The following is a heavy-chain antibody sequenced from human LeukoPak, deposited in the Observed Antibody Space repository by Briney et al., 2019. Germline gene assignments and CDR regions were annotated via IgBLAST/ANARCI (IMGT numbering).Heavy chain of an antibody. CDR3: ASRTPFRYYFDY. J-gene: IGHJ4*02. Sequence: SETLSLTCTASGGSISSTSYYWGWVRQPPGRGLEWIGGIIYSGNTKYNPSLKSRVTISVDTTKNQFSLKLSSVTAADTAVYYCASRTPFRYYFDYWGQGTLVTVST. V-gene: IGHV4-39*07. D-gene: IGHD3-16*01. CDR1: GGSISSTSYY. CDR2: IIYSGNT.